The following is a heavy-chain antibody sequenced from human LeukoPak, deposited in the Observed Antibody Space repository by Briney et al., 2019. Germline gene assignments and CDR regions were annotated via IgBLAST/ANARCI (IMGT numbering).Heavy chain of an antibody. V-gene: IGHV3-30*04. CDR2: ISYDGSNK. CDR3: AKVGPYDCVGGSYRIPPDF. CDR1: GFTFSSYA. Sequence: GGSLRLSCAASGFTFSSYAMHWVRPAPAKGLEWVAGISYDGSNKYYADSVKGRFTISRDNSKNTLYLQMNSLRAEDTAVYYCAKVGPYDCVGGSYRIPPDFWGQGTLVTVSS. D-gene: IGHD3-16*02. J-gene: IGHJ4*02.